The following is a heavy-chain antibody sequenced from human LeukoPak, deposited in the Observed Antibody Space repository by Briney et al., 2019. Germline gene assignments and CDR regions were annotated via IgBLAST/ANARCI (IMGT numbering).Heavy chain of an antibody. CDR3: AKEVTYYDFWSGYSYPPAEYFQH. CDR2: ISGSGGST. Sequence: PGGSLRLSCAASGFTFSSYAMSWVRQAPGKGLEWVSAISGSGGSTYYADSVKGRFTISRDNSKNTLYLQMNSLRAEDTAVYYCAKEVTYYDFWSGYSYPPAEYFQHWGQGTLVTVSS. D-gene: IGHD3-3*01. CDR1: GFTFSSYA. V-gene: IGHV3-23*01. J-gene: IGHJ1*01.